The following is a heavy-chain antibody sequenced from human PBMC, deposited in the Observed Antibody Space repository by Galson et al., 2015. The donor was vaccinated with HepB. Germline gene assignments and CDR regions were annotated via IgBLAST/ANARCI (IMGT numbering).Heavy chain of an antibody. CDR1: GFTFSSYG. V-gene: IGHV3-30*18. Sequence: SLRLSCAASGFTFSSYGMHWVRQAPGKGLEWVAVISYDGSNKYYADSVKGRFTISRDNSKNTLYLQMNSLRAEDTAVYYCAKDWGYYSGYYYYGMDVWGQGTTVTVSS. CDR2: ISYDGSNK. CDR3: AKDWGYYSGYYYYGMDV. D-gene: IGHD3-22*01. J-gene: IGHJ6*02.